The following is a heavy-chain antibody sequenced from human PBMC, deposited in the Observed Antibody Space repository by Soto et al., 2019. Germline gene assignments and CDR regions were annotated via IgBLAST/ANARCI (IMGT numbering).Heavy chain of an antibody. CDR1: GFTFSDYY. Sequence: PGGSLRLSCAASGFTFSDYYMSWIRQAPGKGLEWVSYISSSSSYTNYADSVKGRFTISRDNAKNSLYLQMNSLRAEDTAVYYCARLYGYCSGGSCYSAWFDHWGQGT. D-gene: IGHD2-15*01. CDR3: ARLYGYCSGGSCYSAWFDH. CDR2: ISSSSSYT. J-gene: IGHJ5*02. V-gene: IGHV3-11*03.